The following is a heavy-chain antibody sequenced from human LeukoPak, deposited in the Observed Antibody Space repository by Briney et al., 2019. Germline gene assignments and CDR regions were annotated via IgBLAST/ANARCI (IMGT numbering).Heavy chain of an antibody. CDR1: GFTFSKYG. CDR2: IRNDGRNK. J-gene: IGHJ4*02. Sequence: GGSLGLSCAASGFTFSKYGMYWVRQAPGKGLEWVAFIRNDGRNKYYTDSVKGRFTISRDNSKNTLYLQMNSLRAEDTAVYYCAKDLNYGDLLDYWGQGTLVTVSS. D-gene: IGHD4-17*01. CDR3: AKDLNYGDLLDY. V-gene: IGHV3-30*02.